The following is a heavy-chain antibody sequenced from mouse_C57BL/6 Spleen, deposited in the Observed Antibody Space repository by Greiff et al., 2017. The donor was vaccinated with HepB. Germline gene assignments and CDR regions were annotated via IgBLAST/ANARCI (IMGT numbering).Heavy chain of an antibody. Sequence: VKLMESGPGLVAPSQSLSITCTVSGFSLTSYAISWVRQPPGKGLEWLGVIWTGGGTNYNSAPKSRLSISKDNSKSQVFLKMNSLQTDDTARYYCARNFGPNGNYDWFAYWGQGTLVTVSA. CDR3: ARNFGPNGNYDWFAY. J-gene: IGHJ3*01. CDR2: IWTGGGT. D-gene: IGHD2-1*01. V-gene: IGHV2-9-1*01. CDR1: GFSLTSYA.